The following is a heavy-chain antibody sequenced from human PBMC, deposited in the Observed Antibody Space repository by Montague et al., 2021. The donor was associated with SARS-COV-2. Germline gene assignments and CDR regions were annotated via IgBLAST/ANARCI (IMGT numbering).Heavy chain of an antibody. CDR1: GGSISSDY. CDR3: ARAPYYGPGKPYQFDY. D-gene: IGHD3-10*01. Sequence: SETLSLTYTVSGGSISSDYWTWIRQPPGKGLEWIGCSYHSGTTHYHPSLKSRVTISLDTSNNHFSLKVTSVTAADTAVYYCARAPYYGPGKPYQFDYWGRGTLVTVSS. J-gene: IGHJ4*02. V-gene: IGHV4-59*08. CDR2: SYHSGTT.